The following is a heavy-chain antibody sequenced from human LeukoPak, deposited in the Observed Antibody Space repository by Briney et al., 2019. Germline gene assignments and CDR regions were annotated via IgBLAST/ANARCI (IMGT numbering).Heavy chain of an antibody. CDR2: ISSSGTSI. V-gene: IGHV3-11*04. CDR3: ARMGSCEYRVYYYMDV. CDR1: GFTFSDYY. Sequence: GGSLSLSCAASGFTFSDYYMSWIRQAPGKGLEWVPFISSSGTSIYYADSVKGRFTISRDNAKNSLYLQMSSLRAEDTAVYYCARMGSCEYRVYYYMDVWGKGTTVTVSS. J-gene: IGHJ6*03. D-gene: IGHD3-10*01.